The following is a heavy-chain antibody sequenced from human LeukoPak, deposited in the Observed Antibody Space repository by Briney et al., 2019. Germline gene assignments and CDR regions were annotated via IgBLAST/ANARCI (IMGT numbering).Heavy chain of an antibody. V-gene: IGHV4-34*01. D-gene: IGHD6-13*01. CDR1: GGSFSGYY. CDR2: INHSGST. Sequence: SETLSLTCAVYGGSFSGYYWSWIRQPPGKGLEWIGEINHSGSTNYNPSLKSRVTISVDTSKNQFSLKLGSVTAADTAVYYCARGRMGIAAAGTLYYFDYWGQGTLVTVSS. J-gene: IGHJ4*02. CDR3: ARGRMGIAAAGTLYYFDY.